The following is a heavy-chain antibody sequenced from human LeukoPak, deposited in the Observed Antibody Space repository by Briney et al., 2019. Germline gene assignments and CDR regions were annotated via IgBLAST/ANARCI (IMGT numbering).Heavy chain of an antibody. V-gene: IGHV4-30-4*01. CDR1: GGSISSGDYY. J-gene: IGHJ5*02. Sequence: PSETLSLTCTVSGGSISSGDYYWSWIRQPPGKGLEWIGYIYYSGSTYYNPSLKSRVTISVDTSKNQFSLKLSSVTAADTAVYYCARTSTSLRYNWNEFDPWGQGTLVTVSS. CDR3: ARTSTSLRYNWNEFDP. D-gene: IGHD1-1*01. CDR2: IYYSGST.